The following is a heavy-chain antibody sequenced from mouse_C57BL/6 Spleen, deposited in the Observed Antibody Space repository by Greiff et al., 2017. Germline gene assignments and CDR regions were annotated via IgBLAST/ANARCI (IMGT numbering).Heavy chain of an antibody. D-gene: IGHD2-10*01. J-gene: IGHJ2*01. Sequence: QVQLQQSGAELVRPGTSVKLSCKASGYTFTSYWMHWVKQRPGQGLEWIGVIDPSDSYTNYNQKFKGKATLTVDTSSSTAYLQLSSLTSEDSAVYYCARRGLPSDYFDYWGQGTTLTVSS. CDR3: ARRGLPSDYFDY. CDR2: IDPSDSYT. V-gene: IGHV1-59*01. CDR1: GYTFTSYW.